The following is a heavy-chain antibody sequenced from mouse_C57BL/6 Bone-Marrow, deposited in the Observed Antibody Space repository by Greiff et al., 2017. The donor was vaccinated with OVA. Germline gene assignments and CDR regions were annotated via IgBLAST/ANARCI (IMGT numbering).Heavy chain of an antibody. Sequence: EVQVVESGGGLVQPGGSLKLSCAASGFTFSDYYMYWVRQTPEKRLEWVAYISNGGGSTYYPDTVKGRFTISRDNAKNTLYLQMSRLKSEDTAMYYCARQSADWGQGTLVTVSA. CDR3: ARQSAD. J-gene: IGHJ3*01. V-gene: IGHV5-12*01. CDR1: GFTFSDYY. CDR2: ISNGGGST.